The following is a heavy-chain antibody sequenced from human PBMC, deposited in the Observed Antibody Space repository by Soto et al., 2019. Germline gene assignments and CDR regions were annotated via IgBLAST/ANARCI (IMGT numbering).Heavy chain of an antibody. CDR1: GGSVSSSFFY. Sequence: SETLSLTCTVSGGSVSSSFFYWSWVRQPPGQGLEWIGYIYYTGNTNYNPSLTSRVAISVDTSKKQFSLNLRSLTAADTARYYCARLTTISGWPLFGSWGQGMLVTVSS. CDR2: IYYTGNT. D-gene: IGHD6-25*01. J-gene: IGHJ4*02. V-gene: IGHV4-61*01. CDR3: ARLTTISGWPLFGS.